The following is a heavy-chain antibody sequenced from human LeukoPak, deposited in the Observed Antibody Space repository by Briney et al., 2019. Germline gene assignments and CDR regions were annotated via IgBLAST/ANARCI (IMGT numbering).Heavy chain of an antibody. CDR3: AAVAGRYYYYYYYMDV. D-gene: IGHD6-19*01. J-gene: IGHJ6*03. Sequence: ASVKVSCKASGYTFTGYYMHWVRQAPGQGLEWMGWINPNSGGTNYAQKFQGRVTITADESTSTAYMELSSLRSEDTAVYYCAAVAGRYYYYYYYMDVWGKGTTVTISS. CDR1: GYTFTGYY. CDR2: INPNSGGT. V-gene: IGHV1-2*02.